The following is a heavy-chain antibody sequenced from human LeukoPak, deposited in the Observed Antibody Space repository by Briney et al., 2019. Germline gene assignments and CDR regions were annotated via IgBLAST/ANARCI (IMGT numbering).Heavy chain of an antibody. CDR2: IYYSGST. CDR1: GGSISSYY. Sequence: ETLSLTCTVSGGSISSYYWSWIRQPPGKGLEWIGYIYYSGSTNYNPSLKSRVTISVDTSKNQFSLKLSSVTAADTAVYYCARVKGDTAMVTVFDYWGQGTLVTVSS. V-gene: IGHV4-59*01. J-gene: IGHJ4*02. CDR3: ARVKGDTAMVTVFDY. D-gene: IGHD5-18*01.